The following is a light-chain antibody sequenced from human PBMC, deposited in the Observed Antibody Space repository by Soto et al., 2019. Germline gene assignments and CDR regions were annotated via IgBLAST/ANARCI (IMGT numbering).Light chain of an antibody. V-gene: IGKV1-39*01. CDR3: QQTYIPPLT. CDR1: QSINNY. CDR2: GAS. Sequence: DIQVPQYPSSLSASVGDTVTITCRASQSINNYLNWYRQQAGKAPELLIYGASSLQRGVPSRFSGSGSGTDFSLTISSLQSEDFASYFCQQTYIPPLTFGGGT. J-gene: IGKJ4*01.